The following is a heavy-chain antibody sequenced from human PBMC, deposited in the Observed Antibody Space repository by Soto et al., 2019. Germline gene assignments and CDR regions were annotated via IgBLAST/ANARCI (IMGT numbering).Heavy chain of an antibody. CDR1: GFTFGDYA. CDR3: TKRSYFDY. Sequence: EVQLVESGGGLVQPGQSLRLSCIGSGFTFGDYAMSWFRQAPGKGLEWVGFIRSKPYGGTTEYAASVKDRFTISRDDSKSTAYLQMNSLKTEDTAMYYCTKRSYFDYWGQGTLVTVSS. J-gene: IGHJ4*02. D-gene: IGHD1-1*01. CDR2: IRSKPYGGTT. V-gene: IGHV3-49*03.